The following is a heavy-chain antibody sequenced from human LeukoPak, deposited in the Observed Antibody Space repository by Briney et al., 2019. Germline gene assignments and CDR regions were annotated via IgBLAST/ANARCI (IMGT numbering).Heavy chain of an antibody. CDR3: ARNHIVTGTYFDS. Sequence: SETLSLTRTVSGDSISSYYWNWIRQPAGKGLEWIGRIYASGYTEYNPSLQTRVTMSVDTSKNEFSLEVDTVTAADTAVYFCARNHIVTGTYFDSWGQGILVTVSS. CDR1: GDSISSYY. J-gene: IGHJ4*02. V-gene: IGHV4-4*07. CDR2: IYASGYT. D-gene: IGHD3-10*01.